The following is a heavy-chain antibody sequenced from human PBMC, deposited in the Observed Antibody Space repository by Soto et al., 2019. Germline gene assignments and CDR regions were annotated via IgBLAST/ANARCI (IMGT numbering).Heavy chain of an antibody. V-gene: IGHV3-23*01. CDR2: ISGSGGST. CDR3: ATRPPFCSGYYSTRDFDY. D-gene: IGHD3-3*01. CDR1: GFTFSSYA. Sequence: EVQLLESGGGLVQPGGSLRLSCAASGFTFSSYAMSWVRQAPGKGLEWVSAISGSGGSTYYADSVKGRFTISRDNSKNTLYLQMNSLRAEDTAVYYCATRPPFCSGYYSTRDFDYWGQGTLVTVSS. J-gene: IGHJ4*02.